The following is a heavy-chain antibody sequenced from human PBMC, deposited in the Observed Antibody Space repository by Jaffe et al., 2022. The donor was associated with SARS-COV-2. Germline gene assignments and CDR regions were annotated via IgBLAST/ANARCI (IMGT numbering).Heavy chain of an antibody. CDR3: ARRADSGWFFDY. Sequence: EVQLVQSGAEVKKPGESLKISCKGSGYSFGSFASYWIAWVRQMPGKGLEWMGIIYPIDSDTRYSPPFQGQVTISADKSISTAYLQWSSLKASDTAMYYCARRADSGWFFDYWGQGTLVTVSS. D-gene: IGHD6-19*01. V-gene: IGHV5-51*01. CDR1: GYSFGSFASYW. J-gene: IGHJ4*02. CDR2: IYPIDSDT.